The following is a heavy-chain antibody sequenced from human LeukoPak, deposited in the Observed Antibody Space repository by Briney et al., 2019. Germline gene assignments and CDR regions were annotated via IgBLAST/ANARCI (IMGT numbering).Heavy chain of an antibody. J-gene: IGHJ4*02. Sequence: SETLSLTCAVSGGSISTSNWWSWVRQPPGKGLEWIGEINHSGSTNYNPSLKSRVTISVDTSKNQFSLKLSSVTAADTAVYYCARHRPYYYDSSGYYGYYFDYWGQGTLVTVSS. CDR1: GGSISTSNW. V-gene: IGHV4-4*02. CDR3: ARHRPYYYDSSGYYGYYFDY. CDR2: INHSGST. D-gene: IGHD3-22*01.